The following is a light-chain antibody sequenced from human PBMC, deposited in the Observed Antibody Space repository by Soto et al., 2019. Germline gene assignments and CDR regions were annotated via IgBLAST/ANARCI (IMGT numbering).Light chain of an antibody. V-gene: IGLV2-23*02. CDR1: SSDVGSYDL. CDR3: CSYAGSDTHV. CDR2: DVT. J-gene: IGLJ1*01. Sequence: QSVLTQPASVSGSPGQSITISCTGTSSDVGSYDLVSWYQQHPGKAPKLMISDVTKRPSGVSNRFSGSKSGNTASLTISGLQAADEADYYCCSYAGSDTHVFGTGTKLTVL.